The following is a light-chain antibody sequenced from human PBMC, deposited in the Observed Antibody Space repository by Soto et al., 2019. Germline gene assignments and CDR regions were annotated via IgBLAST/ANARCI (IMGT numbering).Light chain of an antibody. CDR1: QSIDSW. CDR3: QHYNYCPTT. Sequence: DIQMTQSPSTLSASIGERATITFRASQSIDSWLAWYQQKSGKAPKLLIYKASILHTGVPSRFSGSGSGTEFTLTISSLQPYDFATDYCQHYNYCPTTFGQGTKVEVK. J-gene: IGKJ1*01. CDR2: KAS. V-gene: IGKV1-5*03.